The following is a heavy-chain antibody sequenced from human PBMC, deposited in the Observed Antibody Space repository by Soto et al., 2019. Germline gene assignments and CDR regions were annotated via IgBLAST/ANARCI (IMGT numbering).Heavy chain of an antibody. J-gene: IGHJ6*02. D-gene: IGHD6-19*01. CDR1: GYTFTSYG. V-gene: IGHV1-46*01. CDR3: ARMRRAAVAAKPGYGMDV. CDR2: ISPSGGST. Sequence: ASVKVSCKASGYTFTSYGISWVRQAPGQGLEWMGIISPSGGSTSYAQKLQGRVTMTRDTSTSTVYMELSSLRSEDTAVYYCARMRRAAVAAKPGYGMDVWGQGTTVTVSS.